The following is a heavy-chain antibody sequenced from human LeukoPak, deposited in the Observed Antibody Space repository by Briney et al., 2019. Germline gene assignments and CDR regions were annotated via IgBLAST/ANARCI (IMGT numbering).Heavy chain of an antibody. V-gene: IGHV3-21*01. Sequence: AGSLRLSCAASVFTFSSYSMNWVRQAPGKGLEWVSSISSSSSYIYYADSVKGRFTISRDNTKNSLYLQMNSLRAEDTAVYYCARALPFDYWGQGTLVTVSS. D-gene: IGHD3-16*02. CDR3: ARALPFDY. CDR1: VFTFSSYS. J-gene: IGHJ4*02. CDR2: ISSSSSYI.